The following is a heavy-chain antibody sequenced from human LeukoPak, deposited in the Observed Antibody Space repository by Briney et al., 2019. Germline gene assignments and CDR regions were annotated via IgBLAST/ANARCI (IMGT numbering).Heavy chain of an antibody. Sequence: GGSLRLSCVASGFTFSTYNMNWVRQAPGKGLEWVAFISSNSGYTYYADALKGRFTISRDNAENSLFLQMNSLRAEDTAVYYCARDLDLSGYYHYFDSWGQGTLVTVSS. CDR3: ARDLDLSGYYHYFDS. J-gene: IGHJ4*02. V-gene: IGHV3-21*01. CDR1: GFTFSTYN. CDR2: ISSNSGYT. D-gene: IGHD3-22*01.